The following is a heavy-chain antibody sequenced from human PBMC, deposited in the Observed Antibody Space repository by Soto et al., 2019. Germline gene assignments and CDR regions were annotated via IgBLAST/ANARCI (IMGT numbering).Heavy chain of an antibody. CDR2: ISSSTSSI. J-gene: IGHJ5*02. CDR3: ARAAVAGTGNWFDP. D-gene: IGHD6-19*01. Sequence: GGSLRLSCAASGFTFGSYSMNWVRQAPGKGLEWVSYISSSTSSIYYADSVKGRFTISRDNAKNSLYLQMNSLRAEDTAVYYCARAAVAGTGNWFDPWGQGTLVTVSS. CDR1: GFTFGSYS. V-gene: IGHV3-48*01.